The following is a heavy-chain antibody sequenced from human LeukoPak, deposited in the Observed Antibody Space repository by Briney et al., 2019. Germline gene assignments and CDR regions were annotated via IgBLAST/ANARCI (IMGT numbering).Heavy chain of an antibody. J-gene: IGHJ4*02. Sequence: GGSLRLSCVGSGFTFSYYEMNWVRQAPGKGLEWVTYISSSGDTLYYADSVKGRFTTSRDNAKNSLYLQMNSLRAEDTAVYYCATTPYDSSSWYYFDYWGQGSLVTVSS. D-gene: IGHD6-13*01. CDR2: ISSSGDTL. CDR3: ATTPYDSSSWYYFDY. V-gene: IGHV3-48*03. CDR1: GFTFSYYE.